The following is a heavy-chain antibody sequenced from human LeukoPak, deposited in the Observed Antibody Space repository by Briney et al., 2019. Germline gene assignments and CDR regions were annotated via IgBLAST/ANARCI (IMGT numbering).Heavy chain of an antibody. CDR1: GFTFSSYW. CDR2: INTDGGST. CDR3: ARSQAAAFDI. D-gene: IGHD6-13*01. V-gene: IGHV3-74*03. J-gene: IGHJ3*02. Sequence: PGGSLRLSRAASGFTFSSYWMHWVRQAPGKGLVWVSRINTDGGSTTYADSVKGRFTISRDNAKNTLYLQMNSLRAEDTAVYYCARSQAAAFDIWGQGTMVTVSS.